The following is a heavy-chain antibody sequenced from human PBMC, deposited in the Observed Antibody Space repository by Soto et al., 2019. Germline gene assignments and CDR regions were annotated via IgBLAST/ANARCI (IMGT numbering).Heavy chain of an antibody. J-gene: IGHJ4*02. Sequence: QVQLVESGGGLVKPGESLRLSCAASGFTFSHYSMTWIRQAPGKGLEWVSYISSSGSYTKYADSLQGRFIVSRDSARNSFLLQMHSLRADDTAVYYCAREQSGRRSLDSWGQGTLVTVSS. CDR2: ISSSGSYT. D-gene: IGHD1-26*01. CDR3: AREQSGRRSLDS. CDR1: GFTFSHYS. V-gene: IGHV3-11*06.